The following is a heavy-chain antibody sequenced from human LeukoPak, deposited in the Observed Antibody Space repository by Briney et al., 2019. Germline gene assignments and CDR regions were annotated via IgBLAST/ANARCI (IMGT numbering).Heavy chain of an antibody. CDR3: ARGLRDYVWGSYRFSLDY. CDR2: INHSGST. CDR1: GGSFSGYY. Sequence: PSETLSLTCAVYGGSFSGYYWSWIRQPPGKGLEWIGEINHSGSTNYNPSLKSRVTISVDTSKDQFSLKLSSVTAADTAVYYCARGLRDYVWGSYRFSLDYWGQGTLVTVSS. D-gene: IGHD3-16*02. V-gene: IGHV4-34*01. J-gene: IGHJ4*02.